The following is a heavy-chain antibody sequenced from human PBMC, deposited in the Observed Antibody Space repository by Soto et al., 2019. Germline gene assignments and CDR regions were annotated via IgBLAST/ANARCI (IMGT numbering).Heavy chain of an antibody. D-gene: IGHD3-22*01. V-gene: IGHV3-30-3*01. CDR2: ISYDGSDK. CDR1: GFTFSSYA. J-gene: IGHJ4*02. Sequence: LRLSCAASGFTFSSYAMHWVRQAPGKGLEWVALISYDGSDKDYADSVKGRFTISRDNSRNTLFLQMNSLRAEDTAVYYCARVYYKYYDSSGYYRSPAYWGQGTLVTVSS. CDR3: ARVYYKYYDSSGYYRSPAY.